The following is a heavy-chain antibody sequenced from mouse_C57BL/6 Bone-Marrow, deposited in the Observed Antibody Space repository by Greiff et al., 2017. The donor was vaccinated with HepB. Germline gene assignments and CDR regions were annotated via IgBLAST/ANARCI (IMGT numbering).Heavy chain of an antibody. CDR2: INPSNGGT. CDR3: AIPSNPYYAMDY. D-gene: IGHD2-5*01. V-gene: IGHV1-53*01. J-gene: IGHJ4*01. Sequence: VQLQQPGTELVKPGASVKLSCKASGYTFTSYWMHWVKQRPGQGLEWIGNINPSNGGTNYNEKFKSKATLTVDKSSSTAYMQLSSLTSEDSAVDYCAIPSNPYYAMDYWGQGTSVTVSS. CDR1: GYTFTSYW.